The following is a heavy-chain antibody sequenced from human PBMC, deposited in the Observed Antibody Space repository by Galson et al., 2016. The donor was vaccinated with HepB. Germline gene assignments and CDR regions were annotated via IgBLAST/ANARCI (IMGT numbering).Heavy chain of an antibody. J-gene: IGHJ6*02. CDR3: ASPVYGDYISYYYYGMDV. V-gene: IGHV3-64*02. D-gene: IGHD4-17*01. CDR2: ISSDGGST. Sequence: ISSDGGSTFYADSVKDRFTVSRDNSKNTLYLQMGSLRADDMAVYYCASPVYGDYISYYYYGMDVWGQGTTVTVSS.